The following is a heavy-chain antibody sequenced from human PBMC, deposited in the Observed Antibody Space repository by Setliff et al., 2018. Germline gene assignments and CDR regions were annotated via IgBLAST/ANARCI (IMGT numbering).Heavy chain of an antibody. D-gene: IGHD3-3*01. J-gene: IGHJ6*03. V-gene: IGHV4-38-2*01. CDR3: ARMSGFLYMDV. CDR1: GFSISSGYY. Sequence: SETLSLTCAVSGFSISSGYYWGWIRQPPGKGLEWIVNIHHSGKAYYNPSLKSRVTISIDKSNNQFSLKLTSMTAADTAVYYCARMSGFLYMDVWGKGTTVTVSS. CDR2: IHHSGKA.